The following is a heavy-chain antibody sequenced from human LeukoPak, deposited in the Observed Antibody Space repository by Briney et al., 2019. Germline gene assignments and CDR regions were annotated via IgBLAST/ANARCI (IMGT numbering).Heavy chain of an antibody. CDR1: GGSFSGYY. J-gene: IGHJ4*02. D-gene: IGHD4-11*01. Sequence: PSETLSLTCAVYGGSFSGYYWSWIRQPPGKGLEWIGEINHSGSTNYNPSLKSRVTISVDTSKNQFSLKLSSVTAADTAVYYCAILPDSYYFDYWGQGTLVTVSS. CDR2: INHSGST. V-gene: IGHV4-34*01. CDR3: AILPDSYYFDY.